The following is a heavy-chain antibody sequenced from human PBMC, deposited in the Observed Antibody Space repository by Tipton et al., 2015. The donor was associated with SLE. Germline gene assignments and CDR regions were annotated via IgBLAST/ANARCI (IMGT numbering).Heavy chain of an antibody. CDR2: TYYTSEWFS. Sequence: PGLVKPSQTLSLTCAISGDSLSSNSVSWNWIRQSPSRGLEWLGRTYYTSEWFSDYAVSVKSRVTINPDTSKNQFSLQLNSVTPEDTAVYYCARLAKSGGVIVQLVIDYWGQGTLVTVSS. V-gene: IGHV6-1*01. CDR3: ARLAKSGGVIVQLVIDY. CDR1: GDSLSSNSVS. J-gene: IGHJ4*02. D-gene: IGHD3-16*02.